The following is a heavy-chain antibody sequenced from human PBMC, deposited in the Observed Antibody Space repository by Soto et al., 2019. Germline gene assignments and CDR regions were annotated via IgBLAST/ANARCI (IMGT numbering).Heavy chain of an antibody. CDR2: INPADSDM. V-gene: IGHV5-51*01. CDR3: ARQTSWFGELSLDY. Sequence: GVSLKISCQTSGYKFTNYWITWVRQVPGKGLEWVAIINPADSDMRYGPSFQGHVTVSADRSDNTVYLNWGSLKASDTAIYFCARQTSWFGELSLDYWGQGTQVTVSS. D-gene: IGHD3-10*01. CDR1: GYKFTNYW. J-gene: IGHJ4*02.